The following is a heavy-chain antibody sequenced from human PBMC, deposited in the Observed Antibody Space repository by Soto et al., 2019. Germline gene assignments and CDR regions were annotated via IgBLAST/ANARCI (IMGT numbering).Heavy chain of an antibody. D-gene: IGHD3-3*02. CDR2: IMPTFRTA. CDR1: GGTFSTSA. J-gene: IGHJ6*02. CDR3: ARDKDRAQLGGNYYYIMDV. Sequence: QVQVVQSGAEVKKPGSSVNVSCKTSGGTFSTSAISWVRQAPGQGLEWMGGIMPTFRTADYAQRFQGRVTITADESASTAYLELRSLTSEDTAIYYCARDKDRAQLGGNYYYIMDVWGQGTTVTVTS. V-gene: IGHV1-69*12.